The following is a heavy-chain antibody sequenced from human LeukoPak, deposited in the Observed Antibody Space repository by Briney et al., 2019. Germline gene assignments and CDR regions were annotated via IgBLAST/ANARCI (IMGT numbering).Heavy chain of an antibody. CDR3: ARDMTTVTTGDY. J-gene: IGHJ4*02. CDR2: IYSGGST. D-gene: IGHD4-17*01. Sequence: GGSLRLSCAASGFTVSSNYMSWVRQAPGKGLEWVSVIYSGGSTYYADSVKGRFTISRDNSKNTLCLQLNSLRAEDTAVYYCARDMTTVTTGDYWGQGTLVTVSS. CDR1: GFTVSSNY. V-gene: IGHV3-66*01.